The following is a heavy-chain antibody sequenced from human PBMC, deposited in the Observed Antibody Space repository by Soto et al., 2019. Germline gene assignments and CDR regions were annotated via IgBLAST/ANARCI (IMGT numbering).Heavy chain of an antibody. V-gene: IGHV3-30*18. CDR3: AKDARYDILTVYLDWYFDL. Sequence: QVQLVESGGGVVQPGRSLRLSCAASGFTFSSSGMHWVRQAPGKGLEWVAVISYDGSNKYYADSVKGRFTISRDNSKNALYLQMNSLRAEDTAVYYCAKDARYDILTVYLDWYFDLWGRGTLVTVSS. D-gene: IGHD3-9*01. J-gene: IGHJ2*01. CDR1: GFTFSSSG. CDR2: ISYDGSNK.